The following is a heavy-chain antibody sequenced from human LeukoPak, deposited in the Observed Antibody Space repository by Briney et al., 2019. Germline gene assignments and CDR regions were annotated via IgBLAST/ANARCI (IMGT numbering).Heavy chain of an antibody. Sequence: SETLSLTCTVSGGSISSYYWSWIRQPPGKGLEWIGYIYYSGSTNYNPSLKSRVTISVDTSKNQFSLKLSSVTAADTAVYYCARADGYCSGGSCYSAAYYYMDVWGKGTTVTVPS. V-gene: IGHV4-59*01. CDR1: GGSISSYY. D-gene: IGHD2-15*01. CDR2: IYYSGST. CDR3: ARADGYCSGGSCYSAAYYYMDV. J-gene: IGHJ6*03.